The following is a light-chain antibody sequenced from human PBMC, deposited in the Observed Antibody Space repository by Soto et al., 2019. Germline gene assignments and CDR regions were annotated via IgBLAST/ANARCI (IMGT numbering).Light chain of an antibody. J-gene: IGLJ2*01. CDR3: QVWDSSTLSGVV. Sequence: SYELTQPPSVSVAPGQTARITCGGHNIGSKSVHWYQQKPGQAPVLVVYDDSDRPSGIPERFSGSNSGNTATLTISRVEAGDEADYYCQVWDSSTLSGVVFGGGTKLTVL. CDR1: NIGSKS. V-gene: IGLV3-21*02. CDR2: DDS.